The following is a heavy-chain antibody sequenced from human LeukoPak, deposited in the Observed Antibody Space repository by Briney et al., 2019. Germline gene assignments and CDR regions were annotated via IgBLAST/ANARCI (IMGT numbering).Heavy chain of an antibody. V-gene: IGHV1-46*01. CDR3: ARDPAAAGTDKGYYFDY. J-gene: IGHJ4*02. D-gene: IGHD6-13*01. CDR1: GYTFTSYY. CDR2: INPSGGST. Sequence: GASVKVSCKASGYTFTSYYMHWVRQAPGQGLEWMGIINPSGGSTSYAQKFQGRVTMTRDTSTSTGYMELSSLRSEDTAVYYCARDPAAAGTDKGYYFDYWGQGTLVTVSS.